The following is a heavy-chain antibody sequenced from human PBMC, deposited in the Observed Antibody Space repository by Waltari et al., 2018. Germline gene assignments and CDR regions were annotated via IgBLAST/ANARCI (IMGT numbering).Heavy chain of an antibody. CDR1: ESPFITYW. Sequence: EVQVVESGGGLVQPGGSLSVSCAAAESPFITYWMSWVRQAPGKGLEWVANINQDGREKYYVDSVKGRFTISRDNAKNSLYLQMNSLRVEDTAVYYCARDLYYGSGSPLVDYWGQGTLVTVSS. CDR3: ARDLYYGSGSPLVDY. J-gene: IGHJ4*02. D-gene: IGHD3-10*01. CDR2: INQDGREK. V-gene: IGHV3-7*01.